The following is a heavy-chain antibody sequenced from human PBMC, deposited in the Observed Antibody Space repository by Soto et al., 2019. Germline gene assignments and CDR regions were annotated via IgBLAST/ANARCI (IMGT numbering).Heavy chain of an antibody. D-gene: IGHD6-13*01. CDR3: AREAAAGSDCYYYGMDV. Sequence: SETLSLTCTVSGGSISSSSYYWGWIRQPPGKGLEWIGSIYYSGSTYYNPSLKSRVTISVDTSKNQFSLKLSSVTAADTAVYYCAREAAAGSDCYYYGMDVWGRGTTVTVSS. V-gene: IGHV4-39*02. J-gene: IGHJ6*02. CDR1: GGSISSSSYY. CDR2: IYYSGST.